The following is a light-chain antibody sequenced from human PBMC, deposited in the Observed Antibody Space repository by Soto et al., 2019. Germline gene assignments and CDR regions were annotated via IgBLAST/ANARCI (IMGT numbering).Light chain of an antibody. V-gene: IGKV3-15*01. CDR1: QSVSSN. CDR2: GSS. CDR3: PQYNNWPL. Sequence: EIVWTQSPGTLSLSPGERYTLSCRASQSVSSNLAWYQQKPGQSPSLLIYGSSTRATGLPARFSGSGSGTEFTLTISSLQSGDFAVYYCPQYNNWPLFGPGTQVDIK. J-gene: IGKJ3*01.